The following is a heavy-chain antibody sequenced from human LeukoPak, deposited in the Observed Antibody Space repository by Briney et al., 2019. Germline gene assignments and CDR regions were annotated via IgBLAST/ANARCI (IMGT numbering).Heavy chain of an antibody. D-gene: IGHD5-12*01. V-gene: IGHV3-48*03. CDR3: TKAGGYRFDS. CDR1: GFTFSSYE. CDR2: ISSSGSTI. Sequence: GGSLRLSCAASGFTFSSYEMNWVRQAPGKGLEWVSYISSSGSTIYFADSVKGRFTISRDNSRNTVYLQMNSLRAEDAAVYYCTKAGGYRFDSWGQGTLVTVSS. J-gene: IGHJ4*02.